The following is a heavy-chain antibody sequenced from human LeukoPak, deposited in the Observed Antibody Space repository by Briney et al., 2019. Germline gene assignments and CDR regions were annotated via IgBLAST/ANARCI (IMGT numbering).Heavy chain of an antibody. V-gene: IGHV3-30*03. D-gene: IGHD3-3*01. J-gene: IGHJ4*02. CDR2: ISYDGSNK. Sequence: GRSLRLSCAASGFTFSSYGMHWVRQAPGKGLEWVAVISYDGSNKYYADSVKGRFTISRDNSKNTLYLQMNSLRAEDTAVYYCARPGITIFGVVNFYFDYWGQGTLVTGSS. CDR3: ARPGITIFGVVNFYFDY. CDR1: GFTFSSYG.